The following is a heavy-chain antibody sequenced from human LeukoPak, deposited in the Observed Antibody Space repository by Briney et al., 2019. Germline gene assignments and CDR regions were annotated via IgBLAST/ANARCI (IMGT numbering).Heavy chain of an antibody. CDR1: GFTLSDYA. CDR3: AKVRNPYYDLWSGEFDY. J-gene: IGHJ4*02. CDR2: ISGGGDNT. Sequence: GGSLRLSCTVSGFTLSDYAMSWVRQAPGKGLEWVSDISGGGDNTYYADSVKGRFTISRDNSKNTLYLQMNSLRAEDTAVYYCAKVRNPYYDLWSGEFDYWGQGILVTVSS. D-gene: IGHD3-3*01. V-gene: IGHV3-23*01.